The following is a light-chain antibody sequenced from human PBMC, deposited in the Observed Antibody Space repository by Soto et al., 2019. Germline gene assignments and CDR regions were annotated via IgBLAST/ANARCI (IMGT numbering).Light chain of an antibody. J-gene: IGKJ5*01. CDR2: GAS. CDR1: QDISSW. Sequence: DIQMTQSPSSVSASVGDRVTITCRASQDISSWLAWYQQKPGKAPKLLIYGASSLQSGVPSRFSGSGSGTDFTLTISSLQPEDFATYYCQQANSFLSITFGQGTRLEMK. V-gene: IGKV1D-12*01. CDR3: QQANSFLSIT.